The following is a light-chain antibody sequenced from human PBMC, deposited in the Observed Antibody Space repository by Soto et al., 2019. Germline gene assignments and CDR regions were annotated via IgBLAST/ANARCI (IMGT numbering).Light chain of an antibody. Sequence: QSALTQPASVSGSHEQSITISCTGTSSDIGSNNYVSWFQQRPGKAPTLIIYEVSNRPSGVSTHFSGSKSGNTASLTISGLLPEDEAEYYCSSYTTTTRLFGAGTKLTVL. CDR3: SSYTTTTRL. CDR2: EVS. V-gene: IGLV2-14*01. CDR1: SSDIGSNNY. J-gene: IGLJ3*02.